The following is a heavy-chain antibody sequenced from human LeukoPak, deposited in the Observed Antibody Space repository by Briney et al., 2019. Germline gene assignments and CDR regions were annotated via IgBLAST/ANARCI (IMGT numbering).Heavy chain of an antibody. CDR3: ARERAHYYDSSGYDYFDY. V-gene: IGHV3-66*01. CDR1: GFTFTNHA. Sequence: GGSLRLSCAASGFTFTNHAMDWVRQAPGKGLEWVSVIYSGGSTYYADSVKGRFTISRDNSKNTLYLQMNSLRAEDTAVYYCARERAHYYDSSGYDYFDYWGQGTLVTVSS. D-gene: IGHD3-22*01. CDR2: IYSGGST. J-gene: IGHJ4*02.